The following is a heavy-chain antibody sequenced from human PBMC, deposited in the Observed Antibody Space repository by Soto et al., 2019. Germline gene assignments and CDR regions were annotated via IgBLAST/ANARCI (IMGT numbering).Heavy chain of an antibody. CDR3: ARAHYGDYGYGMDV. V-gene: IGHV4-30-2*01. Sequence: QLQLQESGSGLVKPSQTLSLTCAVSGGSISSGGYSWSCIRQPPGKGLEWIGYIYESGSTYYNPSLKSRVPISVDRSKNQFSLKLSSVTAADTAVYYCARAHYGDYGYGMDVWGQGTTVTVSS. CDR1: GGSISSGGYS. J-gene: IGHJ6*02. D-gene: IGHD4-17*01. CDR2: IYESGST.